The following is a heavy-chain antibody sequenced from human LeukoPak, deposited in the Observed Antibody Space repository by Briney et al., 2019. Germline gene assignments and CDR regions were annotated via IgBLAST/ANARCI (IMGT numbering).Heavy chain of an antibody. CDR3: VKPFFCSGGSCSTPYDY. CDR1: GFPFSSYA. J-gene: IGHJ4*02. CDR2: ISSNGGNT. D-gene: IGHD2-15*01. Sequence: GRSLRLSCSASGFPFSSYAMHWVRQAPGKGLEYVSAISSNGGNTYYADSVKGRFTISRDNSKNTLYLQMSSLRAEDTAVYYCVKPFFCSGGSCSTPYDYWGQGTLVTVSS. V-gene: IGHV3-64D*06.